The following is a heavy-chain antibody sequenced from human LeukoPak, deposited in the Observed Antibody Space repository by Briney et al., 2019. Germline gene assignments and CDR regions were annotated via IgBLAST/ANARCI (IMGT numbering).Heavy chain of an antibody. CDR3: ARSPCSSTSCYYYYGMDV. CDR2: INHSGRT. D-gene: IGHD2-2*01. V-gene: IGHV4-34*01. Sequence: FETLPLTCAVYSGSFSGYYWSWIRQPPGKGLEWIGEINHSGRTNFNPSLKSRVTISLDTSKNQFSLKVSSVTAADTAVYYCARSPCSSTSCYYYYGMDVWGQGTTVTV. J-gene: IGHJ6*02. CDR1: SGSFSGYY.